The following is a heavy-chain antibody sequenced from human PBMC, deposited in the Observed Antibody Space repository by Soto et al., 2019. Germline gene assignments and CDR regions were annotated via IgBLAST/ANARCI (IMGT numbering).Heavy chain of an antibody. V-gene: IGHV1-3*01. J-gene: IGHJ4*02. CDR1: GYSFKNYA. Sequence: QVQLVQSGPEVKRPGASVRISCRTAGYSFKNYAIHWVRQAPGKKLEWMGWRNEGSGNTRYSHKFQGRMSIARDTSAITSYLDLRSLTSEDTAVYFCARDDRIISGAVTLDDWGPGTFVTVSS. CDR2: RNEGSGNT. D-gene: IGHD3-3*02. CDR3: ARDDRIISGAVTLDD.